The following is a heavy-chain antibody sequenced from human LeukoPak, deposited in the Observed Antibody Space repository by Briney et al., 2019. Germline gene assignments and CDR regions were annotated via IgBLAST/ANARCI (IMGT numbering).Heavy chain of an antibody. CDR1: GFTVSSNY. Sequence: GGSLLLSCAASGFTVSSNYMSWVRQAPGKGLEWVSVIYSGGSTYYADSVKGRFTISRDNSKNTLYLQMNSLRAEDTAVYYCARGRYYDSSGYYSPEYFDYWGQGTLVTVSS. V-gene: IGHV3-66*01. CDR3: ARGRYYDSSGYYSPEYFDY. D-gene: IGHD3-22*01. J-gene: IGHJ4*02. CDR2: IYSGGST.